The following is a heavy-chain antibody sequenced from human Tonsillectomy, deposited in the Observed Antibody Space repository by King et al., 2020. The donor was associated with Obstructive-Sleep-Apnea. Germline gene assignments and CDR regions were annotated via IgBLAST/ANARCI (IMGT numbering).Heavy chain of an antibody. CDR2: ISYDGSNK. V-gene: IGHV3-30*03. D-gene: IGHD3-3*01. CDR3: ARNYDFWSGYYQLPCY. CDR1: GFTFSTYV. J-gene: IGHJ4*02. Sequence: VQLVESGGGVVQPGRSLRLSCAASGFTFSTYVMHWVRQAPGKGLEWVAVISYDGSNKYYADAVKGRFTISRDNSKNTLYLQLNRLRAEDTAVYYCARNYDFWSGYYQLPCYWGQGTLVTVSS.